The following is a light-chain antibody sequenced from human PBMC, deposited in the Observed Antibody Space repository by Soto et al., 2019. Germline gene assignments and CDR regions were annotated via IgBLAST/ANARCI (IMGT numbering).Light chain of an antibody. J-gene: IGKJ1*01. Sequence: DIQMTHSPSSLSASVGDRVTITCRASQIISSHLNWYQQKAGKAPKLLISDTSSLESGVPSSFSGSGAGTDFTLRISSLEPEDFAIYYCIQSYPSPRTFGQGTKVDIK. CDR3: IQSYPSPRT. CDR1: QIISSH. V-gene: IGKV1-39*01. CDR2: DTS.